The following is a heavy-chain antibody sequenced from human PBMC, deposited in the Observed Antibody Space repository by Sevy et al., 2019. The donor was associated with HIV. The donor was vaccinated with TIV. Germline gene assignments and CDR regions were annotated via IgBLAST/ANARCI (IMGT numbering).Heavy chain of an antibody. Sequence: EGSLRLSCAASGFTFSDYYMSWIRQAPGKELEWVSYISSSSSYTNYADSVKGRFTISRDNAKNSLYLQMNSLRAEDTAVYYCARDNGFAELLPPPYFDYWGQGTLVTVSS. CDR3: ARDNGFAELLPPPYFDY. CDR2: ISSSSSYT. V-gene: IGHV3-11*06. J-gene: IGHJ4*02. D-gene: IGHD3-10*01. CDR1: GFTFSDYY.